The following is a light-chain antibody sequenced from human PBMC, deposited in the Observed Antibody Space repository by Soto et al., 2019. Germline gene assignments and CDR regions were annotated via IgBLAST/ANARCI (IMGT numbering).Light chain of an antibody. CDR2: LGS. CDR3: MQALKPPRT. CDR1: QTLLHSNGYNY. J-gene: IGKJ2*02. Sequence: DIVMTQSPLSLPVTPGEPASISCGSSQTLLHSNGYNYLDWYLQKPGQSPRLLIYLGSNRASGVPDRFSGRGSGTDFTLKISRVEAEDVGVYYCMQALKPPRTFGQGTKLEIK. V-gene: IGKV2-28*01.